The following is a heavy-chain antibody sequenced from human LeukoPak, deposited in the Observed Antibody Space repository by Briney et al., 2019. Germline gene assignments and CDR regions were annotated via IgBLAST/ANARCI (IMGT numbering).Heavy chain of an antibody. D-gene: IGHD3-16*01. CDR1: GFTFDDYA. V-gene: IGHV3-9*01. J-gene: IGHJ4*02. Sequence: GGSLRLSCAASGFTFDDYAMHWVRQAPGKDLEWVSGISWNSGSIGYADSVKGRFTISRDNAKNSLYLQMNSLRAEDTALYYCAKDMDGGFDYWGQGTLVTVSS. CDR2: ISWNSGSI. CDR3: AKDMDGGFDY.